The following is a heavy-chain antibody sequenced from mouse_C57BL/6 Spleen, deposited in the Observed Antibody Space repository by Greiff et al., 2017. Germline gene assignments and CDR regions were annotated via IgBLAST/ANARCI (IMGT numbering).Heavy chain of an antibody. CDR1: GYTFTSYG. CDR2: IYPRTGNT. V-gene: IGHV1-81*01. CDR3: ARGDVKRAMDY. Sequence: VQLQQSGAELARPGASVKLSCKASGYTFTSYGISWVKQRTGQGLEWIGEIYPRTGNTYYNEKFQGKATLTADKSSSTADMELRSRTSEDSAVYFWARGDVKRAMDYWGQGTSVTVSS. J-gene: IGHJ4*01.